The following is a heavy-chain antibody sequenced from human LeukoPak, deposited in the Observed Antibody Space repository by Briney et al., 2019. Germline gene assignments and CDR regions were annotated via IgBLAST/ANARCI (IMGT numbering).Heavy chain of an antibody. CDR1: GYTFSSSD. CDR3: ARGNIAVPGTPYYFEY. J-gene: IGHJ4*02. D-gene: IGHD6-19*01. CDR2: MNPNSGNT. Sequence: ASVKVSCKASGYTFSSSDINWVRQATGQGLEWMGWMNPNSGNTYYAQRFQGRVTMTRDTSISTAYMEVSSLRSDDTAVYYCARGNIAVPGTPYYFEYWGQGTLVTVSS. V-gene: IGHV1-8*01.